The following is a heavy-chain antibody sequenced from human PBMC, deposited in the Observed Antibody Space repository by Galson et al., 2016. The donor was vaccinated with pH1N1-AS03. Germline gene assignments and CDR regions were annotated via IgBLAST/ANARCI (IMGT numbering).Heavy chain of an antibody. Sequence: SLRLSCAASGFTFSNYEMNWVRQAPGKGLEWVSYISNSGTTVHYADSVKGRFTISRDNAKNSLYLQLSSLRAKDTAVYYCARDPTYATSGYYYAHFDSWGQGTLVTVSS. CDR3: ARDPTYATSGYYYAHFDS. V-gene: IGHV3-48*03. D-gene: IGHD3-22*01. J-gene: IGHJ5*01. CDR1: GFTFSNYE. CDR2: ISNSGTTV.